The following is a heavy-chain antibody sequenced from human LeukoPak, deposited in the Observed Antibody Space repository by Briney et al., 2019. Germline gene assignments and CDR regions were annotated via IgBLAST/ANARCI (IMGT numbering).Heavy chain of an antibody. CDR1: GFTFSGYW. V-gene: IGHV3-74*03. CDR3: AVSYYCRGSACYSGLDY. J-gene: IGHJ4*02. Sequence: GGSLRLSCTASGFTFSGYWMHWVRQAPRKGLVWVARINSDGFSITYADSVKGRFTISRDNSKNTLYLQMTSLRDDDTALYYCAVSYYCRGSACYSGLDYWGQGTRVPVSS. D-gene: IGHD2-15*01. CDR2: INSDGFSI.